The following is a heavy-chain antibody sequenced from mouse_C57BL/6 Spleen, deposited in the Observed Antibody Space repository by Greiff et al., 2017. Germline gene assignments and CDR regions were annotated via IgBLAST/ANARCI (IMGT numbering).Heavy chain of an antibody. CDR2: ISSGGDYI. D-gene: IGHD3-3*01. Sequence: EVKLVESGEGLVKPGGSLKLSCAASGFTFSSYAMSWVRQTPEKRLEWVAYISSGGDYIYYADTVKGRFTISRDNARNTLYMQMSSLKSEDTAMYYWTREGPYYAMDYWGQGTSVTVSS. CDR1: GFTFSSYA. CDR3: TREGPYYAMDY. V-gene: IGHV5-9-1*02. J-gene: IGHJ4*01.